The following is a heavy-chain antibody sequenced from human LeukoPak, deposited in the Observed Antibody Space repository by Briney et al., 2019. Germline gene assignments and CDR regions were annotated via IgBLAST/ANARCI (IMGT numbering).Heavy chain of an antibody. CDR1: GGSISSSHYY. J-gene: IGHJ4*02. V-gene: IGHV4-39*07. Sequence: SETLSLTCTVSGGSISSSHYYWDWIRQPPGKGLEWIGNIYYSGSTYYNPSLKSRVTISVDTSKNQFSLKLSSVTAADTAVYYCARGDFWTLDYWGQGTLVTVSS. CDR3: ARGDFWTLDY. CDR2: IYYSGST. D-gene: IGHD3-3*01.